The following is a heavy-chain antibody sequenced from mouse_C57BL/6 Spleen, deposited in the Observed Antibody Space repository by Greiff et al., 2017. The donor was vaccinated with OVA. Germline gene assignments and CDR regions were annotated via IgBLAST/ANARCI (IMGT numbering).Heavy chain of an antibody. CDR2: INPNNGGT. CDR1: GYTFTDYN. Sequence: EVQLQQSGPELVKPGASVKMSCKASGYTFTDYNMHWVKQSHGKSLEWIGYINPNNGGTSYNQKFKGKATLTVNKSSSTAYMELHSLTSEDSAVYYCARNSFTGYAMDYWGQGTSVTVSS. J-gene: IGHJ4*01. V-gene: IGHV1-22*01. D-gene: IGHD1-1*01. CDR3: ARNSFTGYAMDY.